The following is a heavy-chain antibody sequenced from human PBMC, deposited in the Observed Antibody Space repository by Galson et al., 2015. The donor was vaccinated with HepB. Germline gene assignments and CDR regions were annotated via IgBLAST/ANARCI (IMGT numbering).Heavy chain of an antibody. CDR3: ARGGKGAYGGNSYFDY. Sequence: SLRLSCAASGFTFSSYWMSWVRQAPGKGLEWVANIKQDGSEKYYVDSVKGRFTISRDNAKNSLYLQMNSLRAEDTAVYYCARGGKGAYGGNSYFDYWGQGTLVTVSS. D-gene: IGHD4-23*01. V-gene: IGHV3-7*03. CDR1: GFTFSSYW. CDR2: IKQDGSEK. J-gene: IGHJ4*02.